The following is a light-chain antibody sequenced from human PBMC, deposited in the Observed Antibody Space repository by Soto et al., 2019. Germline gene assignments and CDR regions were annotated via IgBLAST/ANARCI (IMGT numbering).Light chain of an antibody. CDR1: SSDVGGYNY. Sequence: QSALTQPPSASGSPGQSVTISCTGSSSDVGGYNYVSWYQQHPGKAPKLMIYEVIKPPSGVPDRFSGSKSGNTASLTVSGLQAEDEADYYCSSYAGTNNFGVFGGGTKVTVL. CDR2: EVI. CDR3: SSYAGTNNFGV. J-gene: IGLJ2*01. V-gene: IGLV2-8*01.